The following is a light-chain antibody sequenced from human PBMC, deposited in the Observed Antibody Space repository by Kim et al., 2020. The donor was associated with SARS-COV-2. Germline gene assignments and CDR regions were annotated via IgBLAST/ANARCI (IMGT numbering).Light chain of an antibody. CDR1: QSVSSSY. V-gene: IGKV3D-7*01. Sequence: PGERVTLSCRASQSVSSSYLTWYQQKPGQAPRLLIYGASTRATGIPARFSGSGSGTDFTLTISSLQPEDFAVYYCCTFGPGTKVDIK. CDR2: GAS. CDR3: CT. J-gene: IGKJ3*01.